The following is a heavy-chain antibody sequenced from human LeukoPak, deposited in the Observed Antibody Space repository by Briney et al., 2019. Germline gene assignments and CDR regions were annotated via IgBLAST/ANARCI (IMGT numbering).Heavy chain of an antibody. V-gene: IGHV4-59*12. Sequence: SETLSLTCTVSGGSISSYYWSWIRQPPGKGLEWIGYIYYSGSTNYNPSLKSRVTISVDTSKNQFSLKLSSVTAADTAVYYCASLNYYGSGSYPALDYWGQGTLVTVSS. CDR3: ASLNYYGSGSYPALDY. CDR1: GGSISSYY. J-gene: IGHJ4*02. CDR2: IYYSGST. D-gene: IGHD3-10*01.